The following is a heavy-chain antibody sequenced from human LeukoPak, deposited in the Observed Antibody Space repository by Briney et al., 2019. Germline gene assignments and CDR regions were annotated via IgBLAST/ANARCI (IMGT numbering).Heavy chain of an antibody. D-gene: IGHD6-13*01. CDR1: GGSISSGGYY. CDR2: IYYSGST. CDR3: ARLHSSSWSWFVFDI. V-gene: IGHV4-31*03. Sequence: PSETLSLTCTVSGGSISSGGYYWSWICQHPGKGLEWIGYIYYSGSTYYNPSLKSRVTISVDTSKNQFSLKLSSVTAADTAVYYCARLHSSSWSWFVFDIWGQGTMVTVSS. J-gene: IGHJ3*02.